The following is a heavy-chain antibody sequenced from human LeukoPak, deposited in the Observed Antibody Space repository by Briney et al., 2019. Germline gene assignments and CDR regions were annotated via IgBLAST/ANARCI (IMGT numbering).Heavy chain of an antibody. CDR2: INHSGST. CDR3: ARVGAYSSPSGYNWFDP. CDR1: GGSFSGYY. Sequence: PSETLSLTCAVYGGSFSGYYWSWIRQPPGKGLEWIGEINHSGSTNYNPSLKSRVTTSVDTSKNQFSLKLSSVTAADTAVYYCARVGAYSSPSGYNWFDPWGQGTLVTVSS. D-gene: IGHD6-6*01. V-gene: IGHV4-34*01. J-gene: IGHJ5*02.